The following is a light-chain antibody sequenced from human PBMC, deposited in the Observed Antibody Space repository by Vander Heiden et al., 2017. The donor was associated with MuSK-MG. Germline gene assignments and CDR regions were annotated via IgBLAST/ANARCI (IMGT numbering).Light chain of an antibody. V-gene: IGKV1-39*01. CDR1: QSIRSY. CDR2: AAS. CDR3: QQSDGSPRRA. J-gene: IGKJ1*01. Sequence: DIQMTQSPSSLSASVGDRVTITCRASQSIRSYLNWFQQKPGKAPKLLIHAASTLQSGVPSRFSGSGYGTDFTLTISSLQPEDFALYYCQQSDGSPRRAFGQGTKVEIK.